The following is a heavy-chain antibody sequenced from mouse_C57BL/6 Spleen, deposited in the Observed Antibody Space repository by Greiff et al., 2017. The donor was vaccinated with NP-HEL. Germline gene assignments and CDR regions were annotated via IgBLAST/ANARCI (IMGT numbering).Heavy chain of an antibody. D-gene: IGHD1-1*01. CDR3: ARDGSSSYAMDY. J-gene: IGHJ4*01. CDR2: IYPGDGDT. V-gene: IGHV1-80*01. CDR1: GYAFSSYW. Sequence: QVQLQQSGAELVKPGASVKISCKASGYAFSSYWMNWVKQRPGKGLEWIGQIYPGDGDTNYNGKFKGKATLTADKSSSTAYMQLSSLTSEDSAVYLCARDGSSSYAMDYWGQGTSVTVSS.